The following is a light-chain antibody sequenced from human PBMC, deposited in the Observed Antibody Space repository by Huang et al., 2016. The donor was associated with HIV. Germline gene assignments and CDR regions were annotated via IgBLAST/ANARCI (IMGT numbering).Light chain of an antibody. V-gene: IGKV1D-8*01. CDR1: EDIHDY. J-gene: IGKJ4*01. CDR3: QQYFSFPLT. Sequence: GDRVTITSQWNEDIHDYLAWFRQASGEAPELLIYAASTLQTGIPSRFNGSRSGTDFTLTISCLQPEDFTTYFCQQYFSFPLTFGGGTKVEVK. CDR2: AAS.